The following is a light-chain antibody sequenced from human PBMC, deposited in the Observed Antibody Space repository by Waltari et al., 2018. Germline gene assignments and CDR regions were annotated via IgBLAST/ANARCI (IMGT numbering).Light chain of an antibody. CDR2: WAY. CDR3: QQYHSVPRT. CDR1: QSVLYSPNNKNY. V-gene: IGKV4-1*01. J-gene: IGKJ1*01. Sequence: DIVLTQSPDSLAVSLGERATINCKSSQSVLYSPNNKNYLGWFQQKAGQPPKLLIYWAYMREYGGPDRFRCSVSGTDFTLTISSLQAEDVTVYYCQQYHSVPRTFGQGTKVEI.